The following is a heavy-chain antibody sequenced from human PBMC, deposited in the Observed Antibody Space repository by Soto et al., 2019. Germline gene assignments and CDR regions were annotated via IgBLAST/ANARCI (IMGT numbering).Heavy chain of an antibody. D-gene: IGHD2-15*01. J-gene: IGHJ4*02. Sequence: EVQLVESGGGLVQPGGSLRLSCAASGFTVSSNYMSWVRQAPGKGLEWVSVIYSGGSTYYADSVKGRFTISRHNSKNTLYLQMNSLGAEDTAVYYCASPYCSGGSCYFDYWGQGTLVTVSS. CDR2: IYSGGST. CDR1: GFTVSSNY. CDR3: ASPYCSGGSCYFDY. V-gene: IGHV3-53*04.